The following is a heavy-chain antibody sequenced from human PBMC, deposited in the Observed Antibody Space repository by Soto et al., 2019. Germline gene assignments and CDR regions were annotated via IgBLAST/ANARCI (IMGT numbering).Heavy chain of an antibody. CDR1: GGSFSGYY. V-gene: IGHV4-34*01. J-gene: IGHJ4*02. Sequence: QVQLQQWGAGLLKPLETLSLTCAVYGGSFSGYYWSWIRQPPGKGLEWIGEINHSGSTNYNPSLKSRVTISVDTSKNQFSLKLSSVTAADTAVYYCARGVSSSAHLYYFDYWGQGTLVTVSS. CDR2: INHSGST. CDR3: ARGVSSSAHLYYFDY. D-gene: IGHD6-6*01.